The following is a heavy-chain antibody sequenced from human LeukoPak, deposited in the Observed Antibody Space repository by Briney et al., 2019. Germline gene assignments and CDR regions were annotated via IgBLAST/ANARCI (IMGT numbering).Heavy chain of an antibody. CDR3: AGDRPLGYCSSTSCYTKDDAFDI. CDR1: GGTFSSYA. Sequence: SVKVSCKASGGTFSSYAISWVRQAPGQGLEWMGGITPIFGTANYAQKFQGRVTITADESTSTAYVELSSLRSEDTAVYYCAGDRPLGYCSSTSCYTKDDAFDIWGQGTMVTVSS. V-gene: IGHV1-69*01. J-gene: IGHJ3*02. D-gene: IGHD2-2*02. CDR2: ITPIFGTA.